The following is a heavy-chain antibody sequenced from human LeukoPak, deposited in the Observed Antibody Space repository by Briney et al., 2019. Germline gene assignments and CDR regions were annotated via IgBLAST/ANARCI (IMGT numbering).Heavy chain of an antibody. CDR1: GFTFSDYY. D-gene: IGHD5-18*01. J-gene: IGHJ6*02. CDR3: ARHDTAMPTDYGMDF. Sequence: GGSLRLSCAASGFTFSDYYMSWIRQAPGKGLEWVSYISSRGSTIYYADSVKGRFTISRDNAKNSLYLQMNSLRAEDTAVYYFARHDTAMPTDYGMDFWGQGATVTVSS. CDR2: ISSRGSTI. V-gene: IGHV3-11*01.